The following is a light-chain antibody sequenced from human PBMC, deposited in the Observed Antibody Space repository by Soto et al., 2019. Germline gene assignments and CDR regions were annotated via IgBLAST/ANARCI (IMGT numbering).Light chain of an antibody. CDR2: GAS. CDR3: QQYGDSPT. Sequence: EIVMTQSPGTLSLSPGERATLSCRASQSVSSNYLAWYQQKPGQAPRLLIFGASRRVTGIPDRFSGSGSGTDFTLTISRLEHDDFSFYYCQQYGDSPTFGPGTKVDIK. J-gene: IGKJ3*01. CDR1: QSVSSNY. V-gene: IGKV3-20*01.